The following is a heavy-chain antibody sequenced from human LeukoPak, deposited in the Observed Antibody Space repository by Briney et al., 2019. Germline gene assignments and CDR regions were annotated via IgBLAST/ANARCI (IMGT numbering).Heavy chain of an antibody. CDR2: IYGGSTT. V-gene: IGHV3-66*01. D-gene: IGHD2-15*01. Sequence: GGSLRLSCAASGFTVSSIYMSWIRQAPVKGLEWVSVIYGGSTTFYADSVKGRFTISRDNSKNTLDLQMNSLRAEDTAVYYCARDHYSGGMGVWGQGTAVTVSS. J-gene: IGHJ6*02. CDR3: ARDHYSGGMGV. CDR1: GFTVSSIY.